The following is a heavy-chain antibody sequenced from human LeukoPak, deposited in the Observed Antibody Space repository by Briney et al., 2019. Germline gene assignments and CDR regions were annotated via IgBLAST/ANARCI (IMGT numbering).Heavy chain of an antibody. CDR2: IRSKAYGGTT. D-gene: IGHD1-26*01. CDR3: TRDPRGSYYGFDY. Sequence: GGSLRLSCTASGFTFGAYAMSWFRQAAGKGLEWGGFIRSKAYGGTTEYAASVKGRFTISRDDSKSIAYLQMNSLKTEDTAVYYCTRDPRGSYYGFDYWGQGTLVTVSS. J-gene: IGHJ4*02. CDR1: GFTFGAYA. V-gene: IGHV3-49*03.